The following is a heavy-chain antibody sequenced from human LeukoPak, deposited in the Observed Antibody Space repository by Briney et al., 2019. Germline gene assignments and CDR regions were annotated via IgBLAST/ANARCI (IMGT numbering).Heavy chain of an antibody. J-gene: IGHJ2*01. CDR1: GGSISSSSYY. CDR3: ARHYYDSSDRYWYFDL. Sequence: SETLSLTCTVSGGSISSSSYYWGWIRQPPGKGLEWIGSIYYSGSTYHNPSLKSRVTISVDTSKNQFSLKLSSVTAADTAVYYCARHYYDSSDRYWYFDLWGRGTLVTVSS. CDR2: IYYSGST. D-gene: IGHD3-22*01. V-gene: IGHV4-39*01.